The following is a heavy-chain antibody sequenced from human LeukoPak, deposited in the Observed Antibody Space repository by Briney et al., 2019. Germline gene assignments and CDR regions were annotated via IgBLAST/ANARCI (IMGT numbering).Heavy chain of an antibody. J-gene: IGHJ2*01. D-gene: IGHD2-21*02. CDR3: ARQGTIVVVTDHWYFDL. V-gene: IGHV1-8*01. CDR2: MNPNSGNT. CDR1: GYTFTSYD. Sequence: ASVKVSCKASGYTFTSYDINWVRQATGQGLEWMGWMNPNSGNTGYAQKFQGRVTMTRDTSTSTVYMELSSLRSEDTAVYYCARQGTIVVVTDHWYFDLWGRGTLVTVSS.